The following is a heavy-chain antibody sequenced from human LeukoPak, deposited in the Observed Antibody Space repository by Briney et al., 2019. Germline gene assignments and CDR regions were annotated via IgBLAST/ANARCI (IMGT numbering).Heavy chain of an antibody. Sequence: GGSLRLSCAASGFTFSSYAMNWVRQAPGKGLEWVSYISSISNYIQYADSVKGRFTISRDNAKNSLYLQMNSLRDEDTAVYYCASDQSIGTDLRYFFDYWGQGTLVTVSS. J-gene: IGHJ4*02. CDR2: ISSISNYI. CDR3: ASDQSIGTDLRYFFDY. D-gene: IGHD3-9*01. CDR1: GFTFSSYA. V-gene: IGHV3-48*02.